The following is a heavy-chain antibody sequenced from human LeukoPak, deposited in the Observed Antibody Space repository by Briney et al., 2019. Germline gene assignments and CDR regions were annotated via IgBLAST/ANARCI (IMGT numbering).Heavy chain of an antibody. J-gene: IGHJ4*02. Sequence: RRSLRLSCAASGFTFSNYALHWVRQAPGKGLEWVAVIWYDGSNKYYADSVKGRFTISRDNSKNTLYLQMNSLRAEDTAVYYCARGGFLQQLVDYWGQGTLVTVSS. D-gene: IGHD6-13*01. CDR3: ARGGFLQQLVDY. CDR2: IWYDGSNK. V-gene: IGHV3-33*08. CDR1: GFTFSNYA.